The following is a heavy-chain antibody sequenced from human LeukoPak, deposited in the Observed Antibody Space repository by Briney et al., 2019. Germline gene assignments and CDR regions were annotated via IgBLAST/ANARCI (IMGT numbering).Heavy chain of an antibody. CDR3: AKDHSGSYAY. CDR2: ISGSGGST. V-gene: IGHV3-23*01. D-gene: IGHD1-26*01. Sequence: GGALRLSCAASGFTFSSYAMSWVRQAPKKGVEWVSAISGSGGSTYYADSVKGRVTISRDNSKNTLYLQMNSLRAEDTAVYSCAKDHSGSYAYWGQGTLVTPSS. CDR1: GFTFSSYA. J-gene: IGHJ4*02.